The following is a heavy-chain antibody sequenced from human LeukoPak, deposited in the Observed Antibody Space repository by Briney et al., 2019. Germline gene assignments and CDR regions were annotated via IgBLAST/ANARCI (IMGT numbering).Heavy chain of an antibody. CDR2: IDPHSGDT. CDR3: ARVRGGYCTGDRCYGDFFFDN. J-gene: IGHJ4*02. V-gene: IGHV1-2*02. D-gene: IGHD2-15*01. CDR1: GYNFIGYF. Sequence: GASVRVSCKTSGYNFIGYFIHWVRQAPGQGLEWMGWIDPHSGDTAYASKFQGRVTLTRDTTTTTVYMESNSLRSDDTAVYFCARVRGGYCTGDRCYGDFFFDNWGQGTLVTVTS.